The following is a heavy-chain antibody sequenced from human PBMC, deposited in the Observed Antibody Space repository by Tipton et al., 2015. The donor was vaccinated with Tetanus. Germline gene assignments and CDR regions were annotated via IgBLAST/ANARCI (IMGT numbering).Heavy chain of an antibody. CDR3: ARLVKQWLVPEDY. V-gene: IGHV1-18*01. CDR1: GYSFTTYG. CDR2: NGGYKVDT. J-gene: IGHJ4*02. D-gene: IGHD6-19*01. Sequence: QSGAEVKKPGASVKVSCRASGYSFTTYGINWVRQAPGQGLEWLGWNGGYKVDTNHAPKFQGRVTMTTDTSANTAYMELRSLRSDDTAVYFCARLVKQWLVPEDYWGQGTLVTVSS.